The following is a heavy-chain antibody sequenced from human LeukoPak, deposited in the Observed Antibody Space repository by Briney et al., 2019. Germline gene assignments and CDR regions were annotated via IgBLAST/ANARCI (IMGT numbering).Heavy chain of an antibody. CDR3: AKVSGGSGWYDFDY. Sequence: GGSLRLSCAASGFTFSSYAMSWIRQAPGKGLEWVSAISGSGGSTYYADSVKGRFTISRDNSKNTLYLQMNSLRAEDTAVYYCAKVSGGSGWYDFDYWGQGTLVTVSS. V-gene: IGHV3-23*01. J-gene: IGHJ4*02. CDR1: GFTFSSYA. D-gene: IGHD6-19*01. CDR2: ISGSGGST.